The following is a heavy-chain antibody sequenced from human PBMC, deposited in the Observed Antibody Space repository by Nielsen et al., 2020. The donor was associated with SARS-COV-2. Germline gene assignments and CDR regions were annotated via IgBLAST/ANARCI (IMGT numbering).Heavy chain of an antibody. J-gene: IGHJ6*02. CDR3: KHYYDMDV. Sequence: GESLKISCAASGFTFGDAIIHWVRQASGKELEWVGRIRSKTNNYETSYAASVKGRFIISRDESKNMAYLQMNSLKTDDTAVYYCKHYYDMDVWGQGTTVTVSS. V-gene: IGHV3-73*01. CDR2: IRSKTNNYET. CDR1: GFTFGDAI.